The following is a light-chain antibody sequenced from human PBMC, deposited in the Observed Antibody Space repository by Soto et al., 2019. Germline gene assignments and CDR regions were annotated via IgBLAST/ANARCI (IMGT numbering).Light chain of an antibody. CDR2: AAS. J-gene: IGKJ1*01. Sequence: DIPMTQSPSSLSASVGDRVTITCRASQGISNYLAWYQQKPGKVPKLLIYAASTLQSGVPSRFSGSGSGTDVTLTISSLQPEDVVSYYCQKYNSAPQTFGQGTKVEIK. CDR1: QGISNY. CDR3: QKYNSAPQT. V-gene: IGKV1-27*01.